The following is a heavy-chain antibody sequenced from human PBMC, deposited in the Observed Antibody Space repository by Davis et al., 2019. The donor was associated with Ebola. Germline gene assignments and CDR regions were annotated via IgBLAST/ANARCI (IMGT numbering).Heavy chain of an antibody. V-gene: IGHV5-51*01. CDR3: ARGYCSGGRCYSGLAY. D-gene: IGHD2-15*01. CDR1: GYSFTRYW. J-gene: IGHJ4*02. CDR2: IYPGDSDT. Sequence: GESLKISCKGSGYSFTRYWIGWVRQMPGKGLEWMGIIYPGDSDTRYSPSFQGQVTISADKSISTAYLQWSSLKASDTAMYYCARGYCSGGRCYSGLAYWGQGTLVTVSS.